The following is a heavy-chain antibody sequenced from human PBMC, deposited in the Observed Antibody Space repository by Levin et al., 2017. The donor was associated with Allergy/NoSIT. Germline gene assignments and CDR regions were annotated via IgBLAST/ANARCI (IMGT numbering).Heavy chain of an antibody. CDR1: GGSVSSGTHY. Sequence: SETLSLTCSVSGGSVSSGTHYWSWIRRPPGKGLEWIGYINYRGVTKYNPSLKSRVTISVDTSKNEFSLKVTSVTPADTAVYYCARNRIIVSGGNDYYYGMDVWGQGTTVTVSS. CDR3: ARNRIIVSGGNDYYYGMDV. D-gene: IGHD5/OR15-5a*01. J-gene: IGHJ6*02. V-gene: IGHV4-61*01. CDR2: INYRGVT.